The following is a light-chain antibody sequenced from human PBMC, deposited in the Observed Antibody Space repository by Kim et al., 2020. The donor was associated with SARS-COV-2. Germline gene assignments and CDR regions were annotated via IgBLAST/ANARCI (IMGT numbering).Light chain of an antibody. Sequence: FSFSASGGGSTFGSNAVYWFQRLPGSAPKLLINRNNPRPSGVPDRFYGSKSGASASLAISGLQSEDEGDYYCAAWDDSLNGHWVFGGGTQLTVL. J-gene: IGLJ3*02. CDR2: RNN. V-gene: IGLV1-44*01. CDR1: GSTFGSNA. CDR3: AAWDDSLNGHWV.